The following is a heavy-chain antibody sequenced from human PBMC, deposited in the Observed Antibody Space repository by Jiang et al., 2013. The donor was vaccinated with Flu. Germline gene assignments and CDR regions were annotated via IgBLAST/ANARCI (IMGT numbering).Heavy chain of an antibody. J-gene: IGHJ6*02. Sequence: QGRVTITADKSTSTAYMELSSLRSEDTAVYYCARGTTVTTYYYGMDVWGQGTTVTVSS. CDR3: ARGTTVTTYYYGMDV. V-gene: IGHV1-69*04. D-gene: IGHD4-17*01.